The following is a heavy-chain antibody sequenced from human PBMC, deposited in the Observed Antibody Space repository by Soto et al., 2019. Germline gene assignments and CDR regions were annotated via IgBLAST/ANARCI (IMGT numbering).Heavy chain of an antibody. V-gene: IGHV1-69*13. CDR3: ARASNYYDILTGYYPGTTNYYYYYGIDV. J-gene: IGHJ6*02. D-gene: IGHD3-9*01. CDR1: GGTFSSYA. CDR2: IIPIFGTA. Sequence: GASVKVSCKASGGTFSSYAISWVRQAPGQGLEWMGGIIPIFGTANYAQKFQGRVTITADESTSTAYMELNSLRSEDTAVYYCARASNYYDILTGYYPGTTNYYYYYGIDVWGQGTTVTVSS.